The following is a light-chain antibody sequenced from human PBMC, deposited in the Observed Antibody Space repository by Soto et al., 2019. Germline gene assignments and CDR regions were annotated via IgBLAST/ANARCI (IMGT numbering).Light chain of an antibody. Sequence: DIQMTQSPSTLSASVGDRVTITCRARQSISSWLAWYQQIPGKAPKXLIYDASSLQSGVPSRFSGSGSGTDLTLTISSLQPEDCATYDCQQSYSTPITFGQGTRLEIK. J-gene: IGKJ5*01. CDR2: DAS. CDR1: QSISSW. V-gene: IGKV1-39*01. CDR3: QQSYSTPIT.